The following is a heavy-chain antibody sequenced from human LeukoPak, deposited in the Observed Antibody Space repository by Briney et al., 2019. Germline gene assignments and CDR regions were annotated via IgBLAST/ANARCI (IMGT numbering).Heavy chain of an antibody. J-gene: IGHJ4*02. D-gene: IGHD5-24*01. V-gene: IGHV1-69*06. CDR2: IIPIFGTA. Sequence: GASVKVSCKASGGTFSSYAISWVRQAPGQGLEWMGGIIPIFGTANYAQKFQGRVTITADKSTSTAYMELSSLRSEDTAVYYCARVSRWLQLGYFDYWGQGTLVTVSS. CDR3: ARVSRWLQLGYFDY. CDR1: GGTFSSYA.